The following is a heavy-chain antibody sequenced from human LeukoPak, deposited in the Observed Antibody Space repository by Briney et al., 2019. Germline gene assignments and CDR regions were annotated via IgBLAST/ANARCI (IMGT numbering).Heavy chain of an antibody. J-gene: IGHJ4*02. CDR3: ARELQLLFFDY. CDR1: GGSISSGDYY. CDR2: IYYSGST. V-gene: IGHV4-30-4*01. D-gene: IGHD2-2*01. Sequence: AQTLSLTCTVSGGSISSGDYYWSWIRQPPGKGLEWIGYIYYSGSTYYNPSLKSRVTISVDTSKNQFSLKLSSVTAADTAVYYCARELQLLFFDYWGQGTLVTVSS.